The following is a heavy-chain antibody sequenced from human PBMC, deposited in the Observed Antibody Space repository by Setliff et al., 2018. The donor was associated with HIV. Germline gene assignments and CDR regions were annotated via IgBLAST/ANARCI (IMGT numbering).Heavy chain of an antibody. CDR1: GGTFSSYA. J-gene: IGHJ4*02. Sequence: SVKVSCKASGGTFSSYAISWVRQAPGQGPEWMGGIIPIFATANYAQKFQGRVTITADESTSTASMELSSLRSEDTAVYYCARDSGSGWYGGDYWGQGTLVTVSS. D-gene: IGHD6-19*01. V-gene: IGHV1-69*13. CDR3: ARDSGSGWYGGDY. CDR2: IIPIFATA.